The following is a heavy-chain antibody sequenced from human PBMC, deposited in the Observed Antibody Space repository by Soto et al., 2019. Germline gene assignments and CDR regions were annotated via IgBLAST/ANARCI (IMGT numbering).Heavy chain of an antibody. CDR1: GFTFSNAW. CDR2: IKSKTDGGTT. V-gene: IGHV3-15*07. D-gene: IGHD6-13*01. J-gene: IGHJ4*02. Sequence: EVQLVESGGGLVKPGGSLRLSCAASGFTFSNAWMNWVRQAPGKGLEWVGRIKSKTDGGTTDYAAPVKGRFTISRDDSKNTLYQQMNSLKTEDAAVYYCTTDFGIAAAGTPVDYWGQGTLVTVSS. CDR3: TTDFGIAAAGTPVDY.